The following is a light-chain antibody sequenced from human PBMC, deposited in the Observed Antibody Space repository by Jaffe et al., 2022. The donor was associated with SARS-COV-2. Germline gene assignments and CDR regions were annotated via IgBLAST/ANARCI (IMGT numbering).Light chain of an antibody. Sequence: EIVLTQSPGTLSLSPGERATLSCRASQSVSSSYLAWYQQKPGQAPRLLIYVASSRATGIPDRFSGSGSGTDFTLTIGRLEPEDFAVYYCQQYGSLPRTFGQGTRLEMK. J-gene: IGKJ5*01. V-gene: IGKV3-20*01. CDR2: VAS. CDR1: QSVSSSY. CDR3: QQYGSLPRT.